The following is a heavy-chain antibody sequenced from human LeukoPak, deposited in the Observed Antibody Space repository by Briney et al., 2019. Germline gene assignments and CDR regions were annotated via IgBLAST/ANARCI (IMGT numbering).Heavy chain of an antibody. CDR3: ARVLRYCSGGNCYSGGLGYMDV. V-gene: IGHV3-30*02. Sequence: GGSLRLSCAASGFNFRGYGMHWVRQAPGKGLEWVTFIHYDGRNQYYADSAKGRFTISRDNAKNSLFLQMNSLRAEDTAVYYCARVLRYCSGGNCYSGGLGYMDVWGKGTTVTISS. D-gene: IGHD2-15*01. CDR2: IHYDGRNQ. J-gene: IGHJ6*03. CDR1: GFNFRGYG.